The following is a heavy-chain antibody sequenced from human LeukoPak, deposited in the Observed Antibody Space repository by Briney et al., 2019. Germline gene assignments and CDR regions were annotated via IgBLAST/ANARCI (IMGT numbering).Heavy chain of an antibody. D-gene: IGHD5-12*01. J-gene: IGHJ4*02. CDR1: GGSISIYY. V-gene: IGHV4-4*07. CDR3: ARDGGYSGYDDY. Sequence: SETLSLTCTVSGGSISIYYWNWIRQPAGKGLEWIGRIYTSGSTNYNPSLKSRVTMSVDTSKNQFSLKLSSVTAADTAVYYCARDGGYSGYDDYWGQGTLVTVSS. CDR2: IYTSGST.